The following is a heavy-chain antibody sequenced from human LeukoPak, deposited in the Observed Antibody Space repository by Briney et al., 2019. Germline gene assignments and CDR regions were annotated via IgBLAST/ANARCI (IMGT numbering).Heavy chain of an antibody. V-gene: IGHV4-39*07. D-gene: IGHD3-3*01. CDR1: GGSISSSSYY. J-gene: IGHJ6*03. Sequence: SETLSLTCTVSGGSISSSSYYWGWIRQPPGKGLEWIGSIYYSGSTYYNPSLKSRVTISVDTSKNQFSLKLSSVTAADTAVYYCAREGDDFWSGYTLQGYYYMDVWGKGTTVTVSS. CDR2: IYYSGST. CDR3: AREGDDFWSGYTLQGYYYMDV.